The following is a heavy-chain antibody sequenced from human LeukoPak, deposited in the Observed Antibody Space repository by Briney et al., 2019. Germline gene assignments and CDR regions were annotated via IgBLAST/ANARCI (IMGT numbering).Heavy chain of an antibody. CDR1: GFTFSTYA. V-gene: IGHV3-23*01. J-gene: IGHJ4*02. Sequence: GGSLRLSCAASGFTFSTYAMGWVRQAPGEGLGWVSSIKGGGGDPFYADSVRGRFTISRDKSKNTLCLQLNSLRPEDTAVYFCAQGGHDFNPFYYWGQGTLVTVSS. CDR2: IKGGGGDP. CDR3: AQGGHDFNPFYY. D-gene: IGHD2-21*02.